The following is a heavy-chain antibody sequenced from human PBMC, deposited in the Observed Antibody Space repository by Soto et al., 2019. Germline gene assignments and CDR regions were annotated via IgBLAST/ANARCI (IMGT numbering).Heavy chain of an antibody. CDR1: GFTFSSYG. J-gene: IGHJ4*02. V-gene: IGHV3-30*18. D-gene: IGHD6-19*01. CDR2: ISYDGSNK. CDR3: AKEGEQWLALDY. Sequence: QVQLVESGGGVVQPGRSLRLSCAASGFTFSSYGMHWVRKAPGKGLEWVAVISYDGSNKYYADSVKGRFTISRDNSKNTLYLQMNSLRAEDTAVYYCAKEGEQWLALDYWGQGTLVTVSS.